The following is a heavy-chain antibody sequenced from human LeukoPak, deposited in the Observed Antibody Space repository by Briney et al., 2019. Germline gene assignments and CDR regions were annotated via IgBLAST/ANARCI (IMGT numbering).Heavy chain of an antibody. V-gene: IGHV5-51*01. D-gene: IGHD5-18*01. CDR3: ARRHKRGAYSYGVDY. J-gene: IGHJ4*02. CDR2: IYPGDSDT. Sequence: GESLKISCKGSEYSFTNYWIAWVRQMPGKGLEWMGIIYPGDSDTRYNPSFQGQVTISADKSISTAYLQWNSLKASDTAMYYCARRHKRGAYSYGVDYWGQGTLVTVSS. CDR1: EYSFTNYW.